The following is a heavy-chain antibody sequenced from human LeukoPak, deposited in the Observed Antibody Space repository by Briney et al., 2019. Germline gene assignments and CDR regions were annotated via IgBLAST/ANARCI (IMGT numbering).Heavy chain of an antibody. D-gene: IGHD3-10*01. J-gene: IGHJ4*02. CDR1: GFTFSSYA. V-gene: IGHV3-23*01. Sequence: GGSLRLSCAASGFTFSSYAMNWVRQAPGKGLEWVSGIRVGGETHYADSVKGRFTISRDNSENTLYLQMSGLRAEDTAVYHCVKGPGNRGYYFNYGGREPLVTVS. CDR3: VKGPGNRGYYFNY. CDR2: IRVGGET.